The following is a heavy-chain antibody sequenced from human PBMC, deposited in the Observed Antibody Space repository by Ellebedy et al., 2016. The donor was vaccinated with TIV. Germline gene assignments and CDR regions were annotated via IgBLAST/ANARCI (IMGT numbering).Heavy chain of an antibody. J-gene: IGHJ4*02. D-gene: IGHD7-27*01. V-gene: IGHV5-51*01. CDR3: AAYTKWGTTYYFDY. CDR2: IYPDDSDT. CDR1: GYNFATYW. Sequence: GESLKISCKGSGYNFATYWIAWVRQMPGKGLEWMGIIYPDDSDTTYSPSFQGQVTISVDKSIKTAFLVWSSLKASDTAMYYCAAYTKWGTTYYFDYWGQGTLVTVSS.